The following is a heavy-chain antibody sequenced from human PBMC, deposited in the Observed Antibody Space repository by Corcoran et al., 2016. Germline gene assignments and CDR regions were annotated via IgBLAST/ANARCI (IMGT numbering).Heavy chain of an antibody. D-gene: IGHD2-15*01. CDR3: AKDGVVAGTLYDYYYMAV. CDR2: ISYDGSNE. V-gene: IGHV3-30*18. Sequence: QVQLVESGGGVVQPGRSLRLSCAASGFIFSNYGMHWVRQAPGKGLEWVAVISYDGSNEYYADSVKGRFTVSRANSKNTLYLQMNSLRVEATAVYYWAKDGVVAGTLYDYYYMAVWGKGTTVSVSS. J-gene: IGHJ6*03. CDR1: GFIFSNYG.